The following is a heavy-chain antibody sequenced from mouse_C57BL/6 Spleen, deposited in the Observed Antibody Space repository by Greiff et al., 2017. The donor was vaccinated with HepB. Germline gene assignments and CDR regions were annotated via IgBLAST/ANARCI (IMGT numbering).Heavy chain of an antibody. CDR2: IYPRSGNT. CDR1: GYTFTSYG. V-gene: IGHV1-81*01. Sequence: QVQLQQSGAELARPGASVKLSCKASGYTFTSYGISWVKQRTGQGLEWIGEIYPRSGNTYYNEKFKGKATLTADKSSSTAYMELRSLTSEDSAVYFCARYYYGSSYEGYYFDCWGQGTTLTVSS. CDR3: ARYYYGSSYEGYYFDC. J-gene: IGHJ2*01. D-gene: IGHD1-1*01.